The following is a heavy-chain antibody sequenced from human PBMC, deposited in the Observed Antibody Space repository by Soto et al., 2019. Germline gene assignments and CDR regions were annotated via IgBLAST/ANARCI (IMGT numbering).Heavy chain of an antibody. CDR2: INAGNGNT. V-gene: IGHV1-3*01. J-gene: IGHJ4*02. D-gene: IGHD2-2*02. CDR3: ARGVGLYSNYDY. CDR1: GYTFTGYY. Sequence: ASVKVSCKASGYTFTGYYMHWVRQAPGQGLEWMGWINAGNGNTKYSQKFQGRVTITRDTSASTAYMELSSLRSEDTAVYYCARGVGLYSNYDYWGQGTLVTVS.